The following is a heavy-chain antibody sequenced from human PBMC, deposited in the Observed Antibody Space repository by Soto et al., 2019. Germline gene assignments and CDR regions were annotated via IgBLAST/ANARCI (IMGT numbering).Heavy chain of an antibody. J-gene: IGHJ3*02. CDR1: GASISSGGYF. CDR3: AKYGGKNAFDM. Sequence: QLQLQESGSGLVKPSQTLSLTCAVSGASISSGGYFWSWIRQPPGKGLEWIGYMYHSGSTYYNPSLTGRVTISVDRSKSQFSLNLNSVTAADTAVYYCAKYGGKNAFDMWGQGTMVTVSS. CDR2: MYHSGST. D-gene: IGHD3-10*01. V-gene: IGHV4-30-2*01.